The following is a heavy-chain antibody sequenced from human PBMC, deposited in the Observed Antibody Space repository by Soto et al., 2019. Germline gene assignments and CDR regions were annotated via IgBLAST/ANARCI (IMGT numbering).Heavy chain of an antibody. CDR1: GYTLTELS. V-gene: IGHV1-24*01. CDR3: ATGFIVGGTQLLWDY. D-gene: IGHD2-2*01. CDR2: FDPEDGET. Sequence: ASVKVSCKVSGYTLTELSLHWVRQAPGKGLEWMGSFDPEDGETIYAQKFQGRVTMTEDTSTDTAYMELSSLRSEDTAVYYCATGFIVGGTQLLWDYWGQGTLVTVSS. J-gene: IGHJ4*02.